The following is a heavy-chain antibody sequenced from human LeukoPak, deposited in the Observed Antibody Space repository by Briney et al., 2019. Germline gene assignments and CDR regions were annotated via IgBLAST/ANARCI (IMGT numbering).Heavy chain of an antibody. Sequence: PGGSLRLSCAASGFTFSSYGMHWVRQAPGKGLEWVAVISYDGSNKYYADSVKGRFTISRDNSKNTLYLQMNSLRAEDTAVYYCANDYGGNWGQGTLVTVSS. V-gene: IGHV3-30*18. CDR1: GFTFSSYG. J-gene: IGHJ4*02. CDR3: ANDYGGN. CDR2: ISYDGSNK. D-gene: IGHD4-23*01.